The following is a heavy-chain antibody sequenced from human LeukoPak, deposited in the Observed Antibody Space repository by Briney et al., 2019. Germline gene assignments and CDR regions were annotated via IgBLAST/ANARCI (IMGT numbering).Heavy chain of an antibody. V-gene: IGHV3-30*02. J-gene: IGHJ4*02. CDR1: GFTFSSYG. D-gene: IGHD3-10*01. Sequence: GGSLRLSCAASGFTFSSYGMHWVRQAPGKGLEGVAFTRYDGSNKYYAYSVKGRFTISRDNSKNTLYLQMNSLRAEDTAVYYCAKDLEYYGSGSYGYWGQGTLVTVSS. CDR2: TRYDGSNK. CDR3: AKDLEYYGSGSYGY.